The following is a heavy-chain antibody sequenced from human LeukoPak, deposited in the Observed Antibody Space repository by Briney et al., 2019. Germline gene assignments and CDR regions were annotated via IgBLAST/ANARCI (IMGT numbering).Heavy chain of an antibody. Sequence: ASVKVSCKASGYTFTSYVINWVRQAPGQGLEWVGWSDPYSGNRNYVQKLQGRVVMTTDSSTGTASLEPTNLRSDDTAVYYCARVEALFGGFGFEYWGQGTQVTVSS. D-gene: IGHD3-16*01. J-gene: IGHJ4*02. V-gene: IGHV1-18*01. CDR2: SDPYSGNR. CDR1: GYTFTSYV. CDR3: ARVEALFGGFGFEY.